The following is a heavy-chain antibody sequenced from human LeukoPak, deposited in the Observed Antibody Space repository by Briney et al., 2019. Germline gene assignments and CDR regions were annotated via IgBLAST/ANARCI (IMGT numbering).Heavy chain of an antibody. CDR3: ARQTGSGLFILP. Sequence: PSETLSLTCTVSGGSISSSDYYWGWIRQPPRMGLEWIGSIFYSGNSYYNPSLKSRVSISVDTSKNQFSLKLTSVTAADTAVYYCARQTGSGLFILPGGQGTLVTVSS. J-gene: IGHJ4*02. V-gene: IGHV4-39*01. CDR2: IFYSGNS. D-gene: IGHD3/OR15-3a*01. CDR1: GGSISSSDYY.